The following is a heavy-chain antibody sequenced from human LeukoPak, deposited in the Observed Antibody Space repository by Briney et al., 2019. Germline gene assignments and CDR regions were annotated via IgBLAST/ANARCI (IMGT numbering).Heavy chain of an antibody. D-gene: IGHD3-9*01. Sequence: PGGSLRLSCAASGFTISSNYMNWVRQAPGKGLDWVSVISDGGSTYYADSVRGRFTISRDSSKNTLYLQMNSLRGEDTAVYYCAKGRWGLTINNFDIWGQGTMVTVSS. V-gene: IGHV3-53*01. CDR2: ISDGGST. CDR3: AKGRWGLTINNFDI. CDR1: GFTISSNY. J-gene: IGHJ3*02.